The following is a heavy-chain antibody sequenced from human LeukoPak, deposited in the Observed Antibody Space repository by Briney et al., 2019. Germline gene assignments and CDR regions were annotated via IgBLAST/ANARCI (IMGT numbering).Heavy chain of an antibody. Sequence: ASVKVSCMVSGYTLTELSMHWVRQAPGKGLEWMGGFDPEDGETIYAQKFQGRVTMTEDTSTDTAYMELSSLRSEDTAVYYCATRDCSSTSCYRNYYYGMDVWGKGTTVTVSS. CDR1: GYTLTELS. V-gene: IGHV1-24*01. J-gene: IGHJ6*04. CDR2: FDPEDGET. CDR3: ATRDCSSTSCYRNYYYGMDV. D-gene: IGHD2-2*01.